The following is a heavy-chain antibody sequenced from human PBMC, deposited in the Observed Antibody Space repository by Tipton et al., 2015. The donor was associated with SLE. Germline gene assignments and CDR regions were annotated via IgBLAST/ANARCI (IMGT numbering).Heavy chain of an antibody. CDR2: INHSGST. Sequence: TLSLTCAVYGGSFSGYYWSWIRQPPGKGLEWIGEINHSGSTNYNPSLKSRVTISVDTSKNQFSLKLSSVTAADTAVYYCARDLGSRGWYFDLWGRGTLVTVSS. CDR1: GGSFSGYY. CDR3: ARDLGSRGWYFDL. J-gene: IGHJ2*01. D-gene: IGHD3-10*01. V-gene: IGHV4-34*01.